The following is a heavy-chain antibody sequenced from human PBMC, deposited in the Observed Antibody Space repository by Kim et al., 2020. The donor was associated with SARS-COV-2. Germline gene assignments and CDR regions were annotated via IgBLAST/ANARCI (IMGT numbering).Heavy chain of an antibody. J-gene: IGHJ6*02. CDR3: ARDESTYYYYYGMDV. CDR1: GGSISSSSYY. V-gene: IGHV4-39*07. Sequence: SETLSLTCTVSGGSISSSSYYWGWIRQPPGKGLEWIGSIYYSGSTYYNPSLKSRVTISVDTSKNQFSLKLSSVTAADTAVYYCARDESTYYYYYGMDVWGQGTTVTVSS. CDR2: IYYSGST. D-gene: IGHD4-17*01.